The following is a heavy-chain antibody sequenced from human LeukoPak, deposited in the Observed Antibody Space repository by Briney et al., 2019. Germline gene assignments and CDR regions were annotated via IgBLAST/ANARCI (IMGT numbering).Heavy chain of an antibody. CDR2: IYSGGST. Sequence: GGSLRLSCAASGFTFSNYAMSWVRQAPGKGLEWVSVIYSGGSTYYADSVKGRFTISRDNSKNTLYLQMNSLRAEDTAVYYCARERLEDGMDVWGQGTTVTVSS. CDR1: GFTFSNYA. CDR3: ARERLEDGMDV. J-gene: IGHJ6*02. D-gene: IGHD3-16*01. V-gene: IGHV3-53*01.